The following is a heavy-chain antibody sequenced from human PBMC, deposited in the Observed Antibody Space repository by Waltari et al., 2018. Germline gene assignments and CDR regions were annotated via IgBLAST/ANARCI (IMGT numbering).Heavy chain of an antibody. V-gene: IGHV4-34*02. CDR3: ARGFVLNYYDSSSYYFDG. Sequence: QVQLQQWGGLLKPPETLSLSCAVYGWTFTGSFWSWIRQSPGGGLEWIGEVDPTGKVNYNPSLKSRFTISVDTSKNQFSLKTSSLIAADTATYYCARGFVLNYYDSSSYYFDGWSQGTLATVSS. CDR1: GWTFTGSF. J-gene: IGHJ4*02. D-gene: IGHD3-22*01. CDR2: VDPTGKV.